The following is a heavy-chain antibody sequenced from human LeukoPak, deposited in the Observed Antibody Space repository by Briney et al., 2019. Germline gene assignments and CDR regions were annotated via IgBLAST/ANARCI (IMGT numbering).Heavy chain of an antibody. CDR3: ARDAVDTANAV. CDR1: GFTFTTYW. CDR2: INSDGSIT. J-gene: IGHJ6*02. D-gene: IGHD5-18*01. V-gene: IGHV3-74*01. Sequence: GGSLRLSCAASGFTFTTYWMHWVRQAPGKGLVWVSHINSDGSITSYADSVKGRFTISRDNAKNTLYLQMNSLGAEDTAVYYCARDAVDTANAVWGQGTTVTVSS.